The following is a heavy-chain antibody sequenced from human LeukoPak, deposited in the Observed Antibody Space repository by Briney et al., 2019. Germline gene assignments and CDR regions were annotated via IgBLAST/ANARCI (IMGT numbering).Heavy chain of an antibody. Sequence: PSETLSLTCAVYGGSFSGYYWSWIRQPPGKGPEWIGEINHSGSTNYNPSLKSRVTISVDTSKNQFSLKLSSVTAADTAVYYCASRRFGYYFDYWGQGTLVTVSS. J-gene: IGHJ4*02. CDR1: GGSFSGYY. V-gene: IGHV4-34*01. D-gene: IGHD3-10*01. CDR3: ASRRFGYYFDY. CDR2: INHSGST.